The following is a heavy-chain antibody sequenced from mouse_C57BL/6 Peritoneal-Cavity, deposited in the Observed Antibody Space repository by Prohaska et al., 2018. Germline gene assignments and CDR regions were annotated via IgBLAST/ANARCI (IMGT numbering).Heavy chain of an antibody. CDR3: ARRDGYYWYFDV. J-gene: IGHJ1*03. CDR1: GIVFSRYW. Sequence: EVKLLQSGGGLVQPGGSLKPSCAASGIVFSRYWMSWVRRAPGKGLEWIREXNPDSSTIXYATSGKDEFIIXRDNAKNTLYLQMSKVRSEDTALYYCARRDGYYWYFDVWGTGTTVTVSS. CDR2: XNPDSSTI. D-gene: IGHD2-3*01. V-gene: IGHV4-1*01.